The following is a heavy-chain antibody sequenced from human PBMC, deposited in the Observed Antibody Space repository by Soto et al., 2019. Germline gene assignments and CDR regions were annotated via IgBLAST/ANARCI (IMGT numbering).Heavy chain of an antibody. CDR2: IIPILGIA. V-gene: IGHV1-69*04. CDR1: GCSFSSYT. J-gene: IGHJ6*03. Sequence: ASVKVSSKASGCSFSSYTISWVRQAPRQGLEWMGRIIPILGIANYAQKFQGRVTITADKSTSTAYMELSSLRSEDTAVYYCARDPAPPGYCSGGSCYSNYYYMDVWGKGTTVTVSS. CDR3: ARDPAPPGYCSGGSCYSNYYYMDV. D-gene: IGHD2-15*01.